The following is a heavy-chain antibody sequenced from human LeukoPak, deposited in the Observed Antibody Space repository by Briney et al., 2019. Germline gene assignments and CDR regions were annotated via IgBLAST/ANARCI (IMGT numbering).Heavy chain of an antibody. J-gene: IGHJ4*02. Sequence: SETLSLTCTVSGGSISSSNYYWGWIRQPPGKGLEWIGSIYYSGSTYYNPSLKSRVTISVDTSKNQFSLNLRSVTAADTAVYYCPRGLRYSDYWCQGTLVTVSS. CDR1: GGSISSSNYY. CDR3: PRGLRYSDY. V-gene: IGHV4-39*07. D-gene: IGHD3-9*01. CDR2: IYYSGST.